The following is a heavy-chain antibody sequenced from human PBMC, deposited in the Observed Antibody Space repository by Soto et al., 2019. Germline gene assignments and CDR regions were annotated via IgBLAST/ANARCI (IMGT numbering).Heavy chain of an antibody. CDR1: GFTFSNSA. J-gene: IGHJ3*02. CDR3: AKDRDDLGMVDAFDI. D-gene: IGHD3-3*01. Sequence: EVQLLESGGGLVQAGGSLRLSCAASGFTFSNSAMTWVRQPPGKGLEWVSAISGSGDRTYYANSVKGRFTISRDNSKNTVYLQMISLRAEDTAEYYSAKDRDDLGMVDAFDIWGQGTMVTVSS. CDR2: ISGSGDRT. V-gene: IGHV3-23*01.